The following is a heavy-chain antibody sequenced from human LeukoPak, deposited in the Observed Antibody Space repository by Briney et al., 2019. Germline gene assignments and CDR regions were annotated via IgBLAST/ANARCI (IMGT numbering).Heavy chain of an antibody. CDR1: GYTFTGYY. D-gene: IGHD6-6*01. J-gene: IGHJ4*02. V-gene: IGHV1-2*02. CDR3: ARGGRGRSSSDY. Sequence: ASVKVSCKTSGYTFTGYYLHWVRQAPGQGLEWMGWINPNTGGTKFAQKFQGRVTMTRDTSISTAYMELRRLGSEDTAVYYCARGGRGRSSSDYWGQGTLVTVSS. CDR2: INPNTGGT.